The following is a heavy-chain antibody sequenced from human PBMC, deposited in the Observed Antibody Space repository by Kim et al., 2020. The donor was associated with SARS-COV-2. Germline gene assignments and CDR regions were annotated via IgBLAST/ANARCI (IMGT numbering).Heavy chain of an antibody. V-gene: IGHV1-46*03. CDR3: ARGEMATITNAFDI. J-gene: IGHJ3*02. Sequence: AKKFQGGVTMTRDTSTSTVYMELRSLRSEDTAVYYCARGEMATITNAFDIWGQGTMVTVSS. D-gene: IGHD4-4*01.